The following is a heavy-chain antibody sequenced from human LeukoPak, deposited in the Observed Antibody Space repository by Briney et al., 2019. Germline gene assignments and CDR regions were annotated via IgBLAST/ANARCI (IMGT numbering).Heavy chain of an antibody. CDR1: GYTFTDYY. Sequence: GSSVKVSCKASGYTFTDYYMHWVRQAPGHGFEWMGWINPNDGDTNYAQKFQGRVTMTSDTSISTANMEVSRLRSDETAVYYCARANFLYCSSSTCRFDYWGQGTLVTVS. J-gene: IGHJ4*02. V-gene: IGHV1-2*02. CDR2: INPNDGDT. D-gene: IGHD2-2*01. CDR3: ARANFLYCSSSTCRFDY.